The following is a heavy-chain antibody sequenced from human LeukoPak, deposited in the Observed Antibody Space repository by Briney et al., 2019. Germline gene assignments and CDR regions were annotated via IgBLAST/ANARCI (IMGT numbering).Heavy chain of an antibody. J-gene: IGHJ4*02. CDR3: AGGRGYSGYDLGY. Sequence: SETLSLTCTVSGGSISSYYWSWIRQPPGKGLEWIGYIYYSGSTNYNPSLKSRVTISVDTSKNQFSLKLSSVTAADTAVYYCAGGRGYSGYDLGYWGQGTLVTVSS. D-gene: IGHD5-12*01. CDR2: IYYSGST. V-gene: IGHV4-59*01. CDR1: GGSISSYY.